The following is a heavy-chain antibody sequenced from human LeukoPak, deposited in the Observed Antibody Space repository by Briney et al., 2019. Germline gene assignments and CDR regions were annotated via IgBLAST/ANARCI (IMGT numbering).Heavy chain of an antibody. CDR3: TRENWGPDY. V-gene: IGHV3-7*01. Sequence: PGGSLRLSCAASGFTFNKYWMTWVRQAPGKGLEWLANIKQDGSDKRYVNSVKGRFTISRDNAKNSVYLQLNSLRDEDTAIYYCTRENWGPDYWGQGTLVTVSS. J-gene: IGHJ4*02. CDR1: GFTFNKYW. CDR2: IKQDGSDK. D-gene: IGHD7-27*01.